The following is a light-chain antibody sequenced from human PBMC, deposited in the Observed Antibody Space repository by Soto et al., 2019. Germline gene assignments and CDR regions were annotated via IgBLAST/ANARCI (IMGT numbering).Light chain of an antibody. Sequence: QSALTQPASVSGSPGQSITISCTGNSSDVGGYNYVSWYQQHPGKAPKLMIYDVSNRPSGVSNRFSGSKSGNTASLTISGLQAEDEADYYCSSYTSSSTLLYVCGTGTKLTVL. CDR3: SSYTSSSTLLYV. CDR1: SSDVGGYNY. J-gene: IGLJ1*01. V-gene: IGLV2-14*01. CDR2: DVS.